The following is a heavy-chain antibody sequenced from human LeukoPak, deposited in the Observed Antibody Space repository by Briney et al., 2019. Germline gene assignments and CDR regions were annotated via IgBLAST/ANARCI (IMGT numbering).Heavy chain of an antibody. D-gene: IGHD2-2*01. CDR2: IIPILGIA. CDR1: GGTFSSYA. CDR3: ARCRGVGVVPAAPSSNYYYYYYMDV. J-gene: IGHJ6*03. V-gene: IGHV1-69*04. Sequence: SVKVSCKASGGTFSSYAISWVRQAPGQGLEWMGRIIPILGIANYAQKFQGRVTITADESTSTAYMELSSLRSEDTAVYYCARCRGVGVVPAAPSSNYYYYYYMDVWGKGTTVTVSS.